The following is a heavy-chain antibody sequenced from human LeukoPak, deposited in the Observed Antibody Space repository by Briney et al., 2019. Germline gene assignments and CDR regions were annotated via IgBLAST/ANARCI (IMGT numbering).Heavy chain of an antibody. CDR1: GFTFSSYS. CDR2: ISTSTTTI. Sequence: GGSLRLSCEASGFTFSSYSMNWVRQAPGKGLEWISYISTSTTTIYYADSVKGRFTISRDNAKNSLYLQMNSLRAEDTAVYYCARVSYYDSSGYYYWGQGTLVTVSS. V-gene: IGHV3-48*04. CDR3: ARVSYYDSSGYYY. D-gene: IGHD3-22*01. J-gene: IGHJ4*02.